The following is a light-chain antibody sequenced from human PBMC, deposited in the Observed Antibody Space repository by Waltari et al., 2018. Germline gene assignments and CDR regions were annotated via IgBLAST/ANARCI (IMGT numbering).Light chain of an antibody. J-gene: IGKJ2*01. V-gene: IGKV4-1*01. CDR3: QHYYSSPYT. Sequence: DIVMTQSPDSLAVSLGERATIHCKSSQSVFDPSNRKISVAWYQQRPGQPPNLLIYWATTRQSGVPDRFSGSGSGTEFTLTISSLQAEDVAVYYCQHYYSSPYTFGQGTKLEIK. CDR1: QSVFDPSNRKIS. CDR2: WAT.